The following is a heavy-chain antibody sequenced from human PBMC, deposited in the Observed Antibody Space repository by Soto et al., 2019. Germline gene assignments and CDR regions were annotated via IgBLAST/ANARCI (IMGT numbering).Heavy chain of an antibody. V-gene: IGHV3-30*18. CDR2: ISYDGSNK. CDR1: GFTFSSYG. CDR3: AKDIAARLYGMDV. Sequence: PGGSLRLSCAASGFTFSSYGMHWVRQAPGKGLEWVAVISYDGSNKYYADSVKGRFTISRDNSKNTLYLQMNSLRAEDTAVYYCAKDIAARLYGMDVWGQGTTVTVSS. D-gene: IGHD6-6*01. J-gene: IGHJ6*02.